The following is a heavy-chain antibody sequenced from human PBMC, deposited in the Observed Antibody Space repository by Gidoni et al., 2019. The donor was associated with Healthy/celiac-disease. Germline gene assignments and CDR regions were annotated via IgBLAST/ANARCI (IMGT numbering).Heavy chain of an antibody. Sequence: EVQLVESGGGLVQPGGSLKLACAASGFTFRGSAMPWVRQASGKGLEWVGRIRSKANSYATAYAASVKGRFTISRDDSKNTAYLQMNSLKTEDTAVYYCTPLQWLVHDWGQGTLVTVSS. CDR1: GFTFRGSA. V-gene: IGHV3-73*01. CDR2: IRSKANSYAT. D-gene: IGHD6-19*01. J-gene: IGHJ4*02. CDR3: TPLQWLVHD.